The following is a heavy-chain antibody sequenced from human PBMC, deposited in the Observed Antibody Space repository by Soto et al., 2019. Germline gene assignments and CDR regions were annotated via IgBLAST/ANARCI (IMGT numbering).Heavy chain of an antibody. CDR3: AKDYYGSGSSPFDY. V-gene: IGHV3-23*01. D-gene: IGHD3-10*01. J-gene: IGHJ4*02. CDR2: ISGSGGST. CDR1: GFTFSSYA. Sequence: GESLKISCAASGFTFSSYAMSWVRQAPGKGLEWVSAISGSGGSTYYADSVKGRFTISRDNSKNTLYLQMNSLRAEDTAVYYCAKDYYGSGSSPFDYWGQGTLVTVSS.